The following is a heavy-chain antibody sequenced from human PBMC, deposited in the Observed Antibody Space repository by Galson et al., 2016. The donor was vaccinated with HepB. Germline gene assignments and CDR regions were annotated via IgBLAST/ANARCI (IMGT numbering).Heavy chain of an antibody. Sequence: SVKVSCKASGYIFRNNAITWVRQAPGLGLESMGWISPYNSKTKSVEKFQDRVTMTTDTSTGTAYMELRSLTSDDTALYYCARDGGGYIDSWGQGTLVTVSS. D-gene: IGHD5-12*01. J-gene: IGHJ4*02. V-gene: IGHV1-18*01. CDR1: GYIFRNNA. CDR3: ARDGGGYIDS. CDR2: ISPYNSKT.